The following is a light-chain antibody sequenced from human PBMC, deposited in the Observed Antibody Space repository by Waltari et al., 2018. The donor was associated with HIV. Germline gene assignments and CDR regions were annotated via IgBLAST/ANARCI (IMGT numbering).Light chain of an antibody. CDR2: NTN. Sequence: QTVVTQEPSFSVSPGGTVTLTCGLSSGSVSTTSHPSWYQHTPGQAPRTLIYNTNTRSSGVPDRFSGSILGNKAALNITGAQADDECDYYCVLYMGSGISVFGGGTKLTVL. CDR3: VLYMGSGISV. J-gene: IGLJ2*01. CDR1: SGSVSTTSH. V-gene: IGLV8-61*01.